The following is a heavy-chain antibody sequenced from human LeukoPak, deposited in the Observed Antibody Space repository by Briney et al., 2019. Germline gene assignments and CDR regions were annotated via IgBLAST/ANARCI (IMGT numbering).Heavy chain of an antibody. CDR3: ARGAREYFQH. D-gene: IGHD1-26*01. V-gene: IGHV4-39*07. CDR2: IFYSGRT. Sequence: PSETLSLTCTVSGGSISSSTYYWGWIRQPPGKGLEWIGSIFYSGRTYYNPSLKSRVTMSVDTSKNQFSLRLSSVNAADTAVYYCARGAREYFQHWGQGTLVTVSS. CDR1: GGSISSSTYY. J-gene: IGHJ1*01.